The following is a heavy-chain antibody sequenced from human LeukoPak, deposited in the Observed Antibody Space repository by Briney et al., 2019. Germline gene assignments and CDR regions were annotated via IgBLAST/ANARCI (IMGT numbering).Heavy chain of an antibody. Sequence: GGSLRLSCAASGFTFSSYSMNWVRQAPGKGLEWVSSISSSSSYIYYAGSVKGRFTISRDNAKNSLYLQMNSLRAEDTAVYYCASAFEWEPLDYWGQGTLVTVSS. CDR3: ASAFEWEPLDY. CDR2: ISSSSSYI. D-gene: IGHD1-26*01. V-gene: IGHV3-21*01. J-gene: IGHJ4*02. CDR1: GFTFSSYS.